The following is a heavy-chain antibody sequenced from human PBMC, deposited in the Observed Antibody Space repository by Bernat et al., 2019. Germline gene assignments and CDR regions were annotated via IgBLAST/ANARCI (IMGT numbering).Heavy chain of an antibody. CDR1: GFTFSYYG. CDR3: AKDRRIAAPLDS. Sequence: QVHLVESGGGVVQPGRSLRLSCAASGFTFSYYGMHWVRQAPGKGLEWVSFMSYDGSTQYADPVKGRFTISRDSTKNTLYLQLNSLRAEDTAMYYCAKDRRIAAPLDSWGQGTLVTVSS. D-gene: IGHD6-25*01. CDR2: MSYDGSTQ. J-gene: IGHJ4*02. V-gene: IGHV3-30*18.